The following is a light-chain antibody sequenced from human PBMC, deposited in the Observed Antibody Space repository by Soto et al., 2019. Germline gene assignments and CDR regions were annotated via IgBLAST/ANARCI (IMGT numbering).Light chain of an antibody. CDR3: EQYGSSPAWT. V-gene: IGKV3-20*01. CDR2: GAS. J-gene: IGKJ1*01. CDR1: QSVSSSY. Sequence: EIVLTQSPGTLSLSPGERATLSCRASQSVSSSYLAWYQQKPGQAPRLLIYGASSRATGITDRFSGSGSRTDFTLTISRLEPKDFAVYYCEQYGSSPAWTFGQGTKVEIK.